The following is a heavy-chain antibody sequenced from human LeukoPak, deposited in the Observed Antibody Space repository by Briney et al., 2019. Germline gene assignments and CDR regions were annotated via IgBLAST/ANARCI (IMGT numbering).Heavy chain of an antibody. CDR3: VRHYYDYVAFDI. J-gene: IGHJ3*02. CDR2: VSPHNGDT. Sequence: ASVKVSCKASGYTFTSYNINWFRQAPGQGFEWLGFVSPHNGDTGYTQNFQGRVTMTRDTSINTAYMELSGLRSEDTAVYYCVRHYYDYVAFDIWGQGTMVIVSS. D-gene: IGHD3-22*01. CDR1: GYTFTSYN. V-gene: IGHV1-8*01.